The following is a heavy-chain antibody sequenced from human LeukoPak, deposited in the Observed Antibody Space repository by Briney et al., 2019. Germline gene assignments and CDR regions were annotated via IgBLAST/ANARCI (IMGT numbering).Heavy chain of an antibody. J-gene: IGHJ4*02. V-gene: IGHV3-21*01. CDR3: ARALVPSMFGEFPHDY. Sequence: KPGGSLRLSCAASGFTFSSYSMNWVRQAPGKGLEWVSSISSSSSYIYYADSVKGRFTISRDNAKNSLYLQMNSLRAEDTAVYYCARALVPSMFGEFPHDYWGQGTLVTVSS. CDR2: ISSSSSYI. D-gene: IGHD3-10*02. CDR1: GFTFSSYS.